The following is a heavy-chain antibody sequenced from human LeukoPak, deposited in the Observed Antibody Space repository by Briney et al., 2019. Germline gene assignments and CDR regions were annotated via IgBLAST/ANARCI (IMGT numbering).Heavy chain of an antibody. CDR3: AREKLGMVGWYFDL. Sequence: SETLSLTCAVYGGSFSGYYWSWIRQPAGKGLEWIGRSYTSGSTNYNPSLKSRVTISVDTSKNQFSLKLSSVTAADTAVYYCAREKLGMVGWYFDLWGRGTLVTVSS. CDR1: GGSFSGYY. J-gene: IGHJ2*01. V-gene: IGHV4-4*07. CDR2: SYTSGST. D-gene: IGHD7-27*01.